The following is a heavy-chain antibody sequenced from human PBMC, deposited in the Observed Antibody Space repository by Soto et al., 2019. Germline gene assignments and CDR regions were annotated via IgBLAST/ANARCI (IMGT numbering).Heavy chain of an antibody. Sequence: QMQLVESGGGVGQPVRSLRLSCDASGFTLSGFAMHWVRQAPGQGLEWVAVISNDGTNQYYSESVKGRFTISRDNSKNTLYLQMNNLRAEDTAVYYCAKAYYYDSSGYYDNYYAMHVWGQGTTVTVSS. CDR1: GFTLSGFA. CDR3: AKAYYYDSSGYYDNYYAMHV. CDR2: ISNDGTNQ. J-gene: IGHJ6*02. V-gene: IGHV3-30*18. D-gene: IGHD3-22*01.